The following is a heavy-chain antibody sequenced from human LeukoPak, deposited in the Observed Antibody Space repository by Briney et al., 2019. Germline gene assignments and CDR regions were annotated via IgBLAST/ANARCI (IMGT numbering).Heavy chain of an antibody. CDR3: ARDFKFMFVKEDYFDY. V-gene: IGHV3-30*04. CDR1: GFTFSSYA. D-gene: IGHD3-10*02. Sequence: GGSLTLSCAASGFTFSSYALHRVRHQPGRGRVGEAVIWYDGINTYYAESVKGRFTISRDNSKTSMYLQMNSLRAEDTAVYYCARDFKFMFVKEDYFDYWGQGTLVTVSS. CDR2: IWYDGINT. J-gene: IGHJ4*02.